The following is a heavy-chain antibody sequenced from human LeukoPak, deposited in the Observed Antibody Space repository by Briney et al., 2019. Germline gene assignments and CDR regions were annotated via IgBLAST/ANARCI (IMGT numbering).Heavy chain of an antibody. CDR2: ISWNSGNI. V-gene: IGHV3-23*01. CDR1: GFTFSTYA. D-gene: IGHD1-26*01. CDR3: AKDAIIVGASPVDY. Sequence: TGGSLRLSCAASGFTFSTYAMSWVRQIPGKGLEWVSGISWNSGNIGYADSVKGRFTISRDNSKDTLYLQMNSLRAEDTAVYYCAKDAIIVGASPVDYWGQGTLVTVSS. J-gene: IGHJ4*02.